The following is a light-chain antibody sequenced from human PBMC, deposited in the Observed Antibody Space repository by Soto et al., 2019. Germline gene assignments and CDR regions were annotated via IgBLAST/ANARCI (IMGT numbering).Light chain of an antibody. CDR2: EGS. CDR3: CSYAGSSTYVV. V-gene: IGLV2-23*01. Sequence: QSVLTQPASVSGSPGQSITISCTGTSSDVGSYNLVSWYQQHPGKAPKLMIYEGSKRPSGVSNRFSGSKSGNTASLTLSGLQAEEEADYYCCSYAGSSTYVVFGGGTQLTVL. CDR1: SSDVGSYNL. J-gene: IGLJ2*01.